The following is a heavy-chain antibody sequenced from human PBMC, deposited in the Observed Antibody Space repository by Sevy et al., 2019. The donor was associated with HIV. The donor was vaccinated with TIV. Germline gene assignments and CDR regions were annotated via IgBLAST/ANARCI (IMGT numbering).Heavy chain of an antibody. CDR1: GFTFSSYS. Sequence: GGSLRLSCAASGFTFSSYSMNWVRQAPGKGLEWVSSISSSSSYIYYADSVKGRFTISRDNAKNSLYQQMNSLRAEDTAVYYCARAGGIAVAGPGGYYGMDVWGQGTTVTVSS. CDR3: ARAGGIAVAGPGGYYGMDV. D-gene: IGHD6-19*01. CDR2: ISSSSSYI. V-gene: IGHV3-21*01. J-gene: IGHJ6*02.